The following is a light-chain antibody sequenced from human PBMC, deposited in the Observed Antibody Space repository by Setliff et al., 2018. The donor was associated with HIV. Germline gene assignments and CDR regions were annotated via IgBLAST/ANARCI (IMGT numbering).Light chain of an antibody. Sequence: QSALTQPPSASGTPGQRVTISCSGSNSNIGSNTVNWYQQLPGTAPKLFIYSNDQRPSGVPDRFSGSKSGTSASLAISGLQSEDEANYYCAAWDDRLNGFYVFGTGTKAPS. V-gene: IGLV1-44*01. CDR1: NSNIGSNT. CDR3: AAWDDRLNGFYV. J-gene: IGLJ1*01. CDR2: SND.